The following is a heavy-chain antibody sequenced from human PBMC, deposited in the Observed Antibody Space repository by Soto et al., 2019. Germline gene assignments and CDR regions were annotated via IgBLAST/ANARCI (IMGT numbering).Heavy chain of an antibody. CDR1: GGSINDFY. D-gene: IGHD6-6*01. CDR3: ARVGGVAARTFDY. Sequence: SGTLSLTCTVSGGSINDFYWSWIRQPPGKGLEWIGYIYYSGSTDYNPSLKGRVTISVDTSKNQFSLKLRSVTAADTAVYYCARVGGVAARTFDYWGQGTLVTVSS. V-gene: IGHV4-59*01. CDR2: IYYSGST. J-gene: IGHJ4*02.